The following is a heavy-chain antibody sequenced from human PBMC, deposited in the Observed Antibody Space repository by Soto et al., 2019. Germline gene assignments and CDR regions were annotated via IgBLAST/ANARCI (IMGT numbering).Heavy chain of an antibody. CDR1: GVYISNYY. J-gene: IGHJ5*02. D-gene: IGHD2-15*01. CDR2: AYHSGST. CDR3: ARTYCSGGDCYPGSNYFDP. V-gene: IGHV4-59*01. Sequence: SETLSLTCTVSGVYISNYYWARIRQPPGKGLEWIGHAYHSGSTSYSPSLKSRVTMSVDTSKNQFSLRLNSVTAADSAVYYCARTYCSGGDCYPGSNYFDPWGQGTLVTVSS.